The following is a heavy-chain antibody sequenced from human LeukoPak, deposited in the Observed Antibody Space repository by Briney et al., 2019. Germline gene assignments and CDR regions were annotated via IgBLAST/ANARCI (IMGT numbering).Heavy chain of an antibody. V-gene: IGHV1-2*02. CDR1: GYTFTGYH. CDR2: INPNTGGR. J-gene: IGHJ4*02. D-gene: IGHD2-15*01. CDR3: ARSGGAAGLFDS. Sequence: ASVKVSCKASGYTFTGYHMHWVRQAPGQGLEWMGWINPNTGGRIYAQKFQGRVTMTRDTSISTAYTELSRLRSDATAVFYCARSGGAAGLFDSWGQGTLVTVSS.